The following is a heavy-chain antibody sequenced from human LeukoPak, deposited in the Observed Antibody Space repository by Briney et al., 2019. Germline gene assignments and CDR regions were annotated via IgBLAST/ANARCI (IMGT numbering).Heavy chain of an antibody. CDR3: ARGNGYSYMERVDF. V-gene: IGHV3-30*02. Sequence: HPGGSLRLSCAASGVTFSNCGMHWVRQGPGKGPEWMAFIGYDGSDKFYADSVKGRFTISRDDAWNSLYLQMDSLRAEDTAVYYCARGNGYSYMERVDFWGRGTLVTVPS. D-gene: IGHD5-18*01. CDR2: IGYDGSDK. J-gene: IGHJ4*02. CDR1: GVTFSNCG.